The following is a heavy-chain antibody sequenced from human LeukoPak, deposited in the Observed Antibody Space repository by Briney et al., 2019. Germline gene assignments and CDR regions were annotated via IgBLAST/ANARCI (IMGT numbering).Heavy chain of an antibody. Sequence: GGSLRLSCAASGFTFSSYWMSWVRQAPGKGLEWVANIKQDGSEKYYVDSVKGRFTISRDNAKNSLYLQMNSLGAEDTAVYYCARWIFWSGYLFDYWGQGTLVTVSS. J-gene: IGHJ4*02. V-gene: IGHV3-7*01. CDR3: ARWIFWSGYLFDY. CDR2: IKQDGSEK. D-gene: IGHD3-3*01. CDR1: GFTFSSYW.